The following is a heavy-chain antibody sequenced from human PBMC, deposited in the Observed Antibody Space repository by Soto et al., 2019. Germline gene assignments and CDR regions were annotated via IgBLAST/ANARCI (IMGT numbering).Heavy chain of an antibody. J-gene: IGHJ4*02. CDR3: ARFCSGGSCYFPDHFDY. CDR2: IWYDGSNK. Sequence: GGSLRLSCAASGFTFSSYGMHWVRQAPGKGLEWVAVIWYDGSNKYYADSVKGRFTISRDNSKNTLYLQMNSLRAEDTAVYYCARFCSGGSCYFPDHFDYWGQGTLVTVSS. V-gene: IGHV3-33*01. D-gene: IGHD2-15*01. CDR1: GFTFSSYG.